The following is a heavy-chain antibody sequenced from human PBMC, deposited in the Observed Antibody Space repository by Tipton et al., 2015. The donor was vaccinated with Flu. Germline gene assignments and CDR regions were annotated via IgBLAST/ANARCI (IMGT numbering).Heavy chain of an antibody. J-gene: IGHJ5*02. V-gene: IGHV4-38-2*01. CDR3: ARRYYSNYVSEPKNWFDP. CDR2: ICHSGNT. CDR1: GSSMGSGYC. Sequence: GLVKPSETLSLTCSVSGSSMGSGYCWGWIRQPPGKGLEWIANICHSGNTYHNPSLKGRVTISVDKSKNQFSLKLSSVTAADTAVYYCARRYYSNYVSEPKNWFDPWGQGTLVTVS. D-gene: IGHD4-11*01.